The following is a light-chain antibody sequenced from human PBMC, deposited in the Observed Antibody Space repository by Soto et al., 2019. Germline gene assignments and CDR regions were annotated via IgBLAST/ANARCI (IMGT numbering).Light chain of an antibody. CDR1: QSISTY. CDR3: QQRSSWPIT. CDR2: DAS. Sequence: EIVLTQSPATLSLSPGERVTLSCRASQSISTYLAWYQQKPGQAPRLFIYDASNRATGIPARFSGSGSGTDFTLTISNLEPEDFAVYYCQQRSSWPITFGPGTRLEIK. V-gene: IGKV3-11*01. J-gene: IGKJ5*01.